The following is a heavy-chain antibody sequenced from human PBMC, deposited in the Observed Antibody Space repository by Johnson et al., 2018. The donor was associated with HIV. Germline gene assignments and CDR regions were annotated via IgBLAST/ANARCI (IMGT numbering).Heavy chain of an antibody. CDR3: ARAMYYFDTSGYLIRPRAFDI. J-gene: IGHJ3*02. V-gene: IGHV3-66*01. D-gene: IGHD3-22*01. CDR1: GFTVSTKY. CDR2: IYQGGLV. Sequence: VQLVESGGGLVQPGGSQRLSCAASGFTVSTKYMTWVRQAPGKGLEFVSVIYQGGLVHYADSVKGRLPIYRDNAKNTLYLQMNNLRVEDTALYYCARAMYYFDTSGYLIRPRAFDIWGQGTVVTVSS.